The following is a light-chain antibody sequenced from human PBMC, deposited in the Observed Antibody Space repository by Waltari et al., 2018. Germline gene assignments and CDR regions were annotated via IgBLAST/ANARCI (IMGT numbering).Light chain of an antibody. Sequence: DIQMTQSPSSLSASVGDRVTITCQASQDITNYLNWYQQKPGKAPKLLIYDASNLGTGVPSRFSGSGSGTDFTFTISSLQPEDIATYYCQQYDNRPLTFGGGTKVEIK. CDR2: DAS. CDR3: QQYDNRPLT. J-gene: IGKJ4*01. CDR1: QDITNY. V-gene: IGKV1-33*01.